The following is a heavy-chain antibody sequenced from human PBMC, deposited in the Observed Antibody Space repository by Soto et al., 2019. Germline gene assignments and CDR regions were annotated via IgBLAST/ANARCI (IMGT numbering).Heavy chain of an antibody. Sequence: QLQLQESGPGLVKPSETLSLTCTVSGGSISSSSYYWGWIRQPPGKGLEWIGSLYYSGSTYYNPSLKSRVTISVDTSKNQCSLKLSSVTAADTAVYYCARSLPGGAFDIWGQGTMVTVSS. CDR3: ARSLPGGAFDI. CDR2: LYYSGST. J-gene: IGHJ3*02. CDR1: GGSISSSSYY. V-gene: IGHV4-39*01.